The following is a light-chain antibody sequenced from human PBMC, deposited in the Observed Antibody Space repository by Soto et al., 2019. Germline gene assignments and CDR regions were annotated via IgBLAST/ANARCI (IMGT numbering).Light chain of an antibody. Sequence: SYELTQPPSVSVAPGKTARITCGGNNIGSKSVHWYQQKPGQAPVLVIYYDSDRPSGIPERFSGSNSWNTATLTISRVEAGDEADYYCQVWESSSDHYVFGTGTKLTVL. CDR2: YDS. V-gene: IGLV3-21*01. J-gene: IGLJ1*01. CDR3: QVWESSSDHYV. CDR1: NIGSKS.